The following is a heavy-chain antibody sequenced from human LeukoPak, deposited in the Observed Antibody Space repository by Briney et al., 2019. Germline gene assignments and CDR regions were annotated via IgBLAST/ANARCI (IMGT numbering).Heavy chain of an antibody. CDR3: ARTGTPTYAQGDWFDP. CDR1: GGSISSSSYY. CDR2: IYYSGST. V-gene: IGHV4-39*07. J-gene: IGHJ5*02. D-gene: IGHD1-1*01. Sequence: SETLSLTCTVSGGSISSSSYYWGWIRQPPGKGLEWIGSIYYSGSTYYNPSLKSRVTISVDTSKNQFSLKLSSVTAADTAVYYCARTGTPTYAQGDWFDPWGQGTLVTVSS.